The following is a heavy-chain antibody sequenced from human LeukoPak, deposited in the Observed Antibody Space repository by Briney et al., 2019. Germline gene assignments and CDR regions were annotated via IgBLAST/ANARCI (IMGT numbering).Heavy chain of an antibody. D-gene: IGHD2-15*01. CDR3: ARDKVVVVAATYDYYYYGMDG. CDR2: INHNGST. CDR1: GGSFSGYY. V-gene: IGHV4-34*01. Sequence: SETLSLTCAVYGGSFSGYYWSWIRQPPGKGLEWIGEINHNGSTNYNPSLKSRVTISVDTSKNQFSLKLSSVTAADTAVYYCARDKVVVVAATYDYYYYGMDGWGEGTTVTVSS. J-gene: IGHJ6*04.